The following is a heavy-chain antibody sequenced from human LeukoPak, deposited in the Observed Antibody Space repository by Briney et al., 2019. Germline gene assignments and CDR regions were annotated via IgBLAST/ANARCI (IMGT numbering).Heavy chain of an antibody. V-gene: IGHV4-39*01. CDR1: GGSISSSSDY. J-gene: IGHJ5*01. Sequence: SETLSLTCTVSGGSISSSSDYWGWIRQPPGKGLEWIGSIYYGGTTYYNPSLKSRVTISVDTSKNQFSLKLTSVPATDTAVYYCARSKLRLDPWGQGTLVTVSS. D-gene: IGHD4-17*01. CDR3: ARSKLRLDP. CDR2: IYYGGTT.